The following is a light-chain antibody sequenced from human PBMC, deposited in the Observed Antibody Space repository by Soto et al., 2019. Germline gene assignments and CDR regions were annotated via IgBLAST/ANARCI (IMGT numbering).Light chain of an antibody. J-gene: IGKJ4*01. CDR3: QQYQSFST. CDR1: QNINTW. Sequence: DIQMTQSPSTLSASVGDRVTITCRASQNINTWVAWYQQKPGHAPKLLMYHASSLENGVASRFSGSGSGTEFTLSISSLQPDDFATYFCQQYQSFSTFAGGTKVEVK. CDR2: HAS. V-gene: IGKV1-5*01.